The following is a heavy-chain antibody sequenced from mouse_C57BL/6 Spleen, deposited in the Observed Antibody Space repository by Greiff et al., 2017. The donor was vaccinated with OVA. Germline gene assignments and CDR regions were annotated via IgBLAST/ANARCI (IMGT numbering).Heavy chain of an antibody. V-gene: IGHV2-9-1*01. D-gene: IGHD2-10*02. J-gene: IGHJ4*01. CDR2: IWTGGGT. CDR3: ARNQGYGNYRAMDY. Sequence: QVQLQQSGPGLVAPSQSLSITCTVSGFSLTSYAISWVRQPPGKGLEWLGVIWTGGGTNYNSARNSRLSISKDNSKSQVFLKMNSLQTDDTAGYYCARNQGYGNYRAMDYWGQGTSVTVSS. CDR1: GFSLTSYA.